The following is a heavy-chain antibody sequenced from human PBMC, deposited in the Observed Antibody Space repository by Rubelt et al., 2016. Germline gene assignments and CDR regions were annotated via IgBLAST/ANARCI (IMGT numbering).Heavy chain of an antibody. J-gene: IGHJ4*02. CDR3: ARDGGITMVRGGKVDY. D-gene: IGHD3-10*01. Sequence: AHSVKGRFTISRDNSRNTLYLQMNSLRAEDTAVYYCARDGGITMVRGGKVDYWGQGTLVTVSS. V-gene: IGHV3-66*01.